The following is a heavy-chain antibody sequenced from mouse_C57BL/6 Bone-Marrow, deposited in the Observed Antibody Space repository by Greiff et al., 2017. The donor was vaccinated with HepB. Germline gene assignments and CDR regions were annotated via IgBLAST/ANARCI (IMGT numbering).Heavy chain of an antibody. CDR2: INPYNGGT. Sequence: VQLKQSGPVLVKPGASVKMSCKASGYTFTDYYMNWVKQSHGKSLEWIGVINPYNGGTNYNEKFKSKATLTVDKSSSTAYMQLSSLTSEDSAVYYCARYGGSSLYYFDYWGQGTTLTVSS. J-gene: IGHJ2*01. CDR1: GYTFTDYY. D-gene: IGHD1-1*01. V-gene: IGHV1-19*01. CDR3: ARYGGSSLYYFDY.